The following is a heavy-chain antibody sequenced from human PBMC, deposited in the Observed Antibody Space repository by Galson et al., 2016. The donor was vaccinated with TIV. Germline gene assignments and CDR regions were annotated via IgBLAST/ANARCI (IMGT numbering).Heavy chain of an antibody. CDR1: ALTVSDNY. V-gene: IGHV3-66*02. J-gene: IGHJ6*02. CDR3: TRERRFCGNNCYLSYYYGMDV. CDR2: MSSGGSL. Sequence: SLRLSCAASALTVSDNYMTWVRQAPGKGLEWVAIMSSGGSLNYADFVRGRFTVSRDNSKNTLYLQMNRLRTDDTAIYYCTRERRFCGNNCYLSYYYGMDVWGQRTTVTVSS. D-gene: IGHD2-21*01.